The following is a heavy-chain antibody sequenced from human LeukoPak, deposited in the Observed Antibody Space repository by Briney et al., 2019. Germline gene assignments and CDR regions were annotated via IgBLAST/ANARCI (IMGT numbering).Heavy chain of an antibody. CDR3: AKEDVEMATIDY. J-gene: IGHJ4*02. D-gene: IGHD5-24*01. CDR2: ISYDGSNK. V-gene: IGHV3-30*18. Sequence: GSLRLSCAASGFTFSSYGMHWVRQAPGKGLEWVAVISYDGSNKYYPDSVKGRFTISRDNSKNTLYLQMNSLRAEDTAVYYCAKEDVEMATIDYWGQGALLTDSS. CDR1: GFTFSSYG.